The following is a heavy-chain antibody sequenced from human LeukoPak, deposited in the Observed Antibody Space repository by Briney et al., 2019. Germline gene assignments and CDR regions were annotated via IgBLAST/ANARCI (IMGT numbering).Heavy chain of an antibody. D-gene: IGHD3-22*01. CDR2: INSDGINT. J-gene: IGHJ4*02. Sequence: GGSLRLSCAASGFTFSNYWMHWVRQAPGKGLVWVSRINSDGINTSYADSVKGRFTISRDNAKNTLYLQMNSLRAEDTAVYYCARDRFYYDSSDTYWGQGTLVTVSS. CDR1: GFTFSNYW. V-gene: IGHV3-74*01. CDR3: ARDRFYYDSSDTY.